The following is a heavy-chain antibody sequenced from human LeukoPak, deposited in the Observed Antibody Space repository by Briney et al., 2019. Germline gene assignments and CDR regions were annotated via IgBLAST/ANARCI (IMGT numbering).Heavy chain of an antibody. J-gene: IGHJ3*02. CDR3: AREGAALTAAFDI. Sequence: PSETLSLTCAVYGGSFSGYYWGWIRQPPGKGLEWIGEINHSGSTNYNPSLKSRVTISVDTSKNQFSLKLSSVTAADTAVYYCAREGAALTAAFDIWGQGTMVTVSS. D-gene: IGHD6-6*01. CDR1: GGSFSGYY. CDR2: INHSGST. V-gene: IGHV4-34*01.